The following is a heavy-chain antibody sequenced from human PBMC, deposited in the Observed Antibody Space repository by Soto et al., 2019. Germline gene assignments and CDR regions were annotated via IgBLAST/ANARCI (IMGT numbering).Heavy chain of an antibody. CDR3: ARVRVELNYYYYGMDV. CDR1: GGTFSSYG. Sequence: QVQLVQSGAEVKKPGSSVKVSCKASGGTFSSYGISWVRQAPGQGLEWMGGIIPIFGTANYAQKCQGRVTITADESTSTAYMELSSLRSEDTAVYYCARVRVELNYYYYGMDVWGQGTTVTVSS. D-gene: IGHD1-26*01. J-gene: IGHJ6*02. V-gene: IGHV1-69*01. CDR2: IIPIFGTA.